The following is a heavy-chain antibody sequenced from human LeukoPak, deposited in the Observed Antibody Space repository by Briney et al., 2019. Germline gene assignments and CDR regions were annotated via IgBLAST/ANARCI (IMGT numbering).Heavy chain of an antibody. CDR3: ARLPSTVTTAYDY. CDR1: GFTFSGSD. CDR2: IRNKANNYAI. D-gene: IGHD4-17*01. Sequence: GGSLRLSCAASGFTFSGSDMHWIRLASGRGLEWVGRIRNKANNYAIAYAASVKGRFTISRDDSENTAYLQMNSLNIEDTAVYYCARLPSTVTTAYDYWGQGTLVTVSS. V-gene: IGHV3-73*01. J-gene: IGHJ4*02.